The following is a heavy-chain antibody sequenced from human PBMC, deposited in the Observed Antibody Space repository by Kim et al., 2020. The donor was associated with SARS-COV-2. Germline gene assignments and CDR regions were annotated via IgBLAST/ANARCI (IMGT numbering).Heavy chain of an antibody. J-gene: IGHJ4*02. V-gene: IGHV1-3*01. D-gene: IGHD3-22*01. CDR3: ARDHRNSSGYYSFDY. CDR2: INGGNGYI. CDR1: GYTFNTYA. Sequence: ASVKVSCKTSGYTFNTYALHWVRQAPGQRLDWMGWINGGNGYIEYSQNFQGRVTFTKDTSAKTAYLELSSLTSEDTAVYYCARDHRNSSGYYSFDYWGQGTLVTVSS.